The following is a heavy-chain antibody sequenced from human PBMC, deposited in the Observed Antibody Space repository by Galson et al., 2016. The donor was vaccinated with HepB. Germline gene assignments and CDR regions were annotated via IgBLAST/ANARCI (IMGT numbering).Heavy chain of an antibody. CDR3: ARDRLRSINWLDP. J-gene: IGHJ5*02. CDR1: GYTFTSYA. V-gene: IGHV1-3*01. Sequence: SVKVSCKASGYTFTSYAMHWVRQAPGQRLEWMGWINAGNGNTKYSQKFQGRVTITRDTSASTAYMELSSLRSEDTAVYYCARDRLRSINWLDPWGQGTLVTVSS. CDR2: INAGNGNT.